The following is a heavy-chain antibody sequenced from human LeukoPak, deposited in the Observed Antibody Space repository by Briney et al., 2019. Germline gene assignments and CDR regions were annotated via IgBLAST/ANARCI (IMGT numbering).Heavy chain of an antibody. V-gene: IGHV4-4*02. D-gene: IGHD3-10*01. CDR1: GGSISSSNW. J-gene: IGHJ3*02. CDR2: IYHSGST. Sequence: SETLSLTCAVTGGSISSSNWWSWVRQPPGKGLEWIGEIYHSGSTNYNPSLKSRVTISADKSKNQFSLKLSSVTAADTAVYYCAIDMVRGIDAFDIWGQGTMVTVSS. CDR3: AIDMVRGIDAFDI.